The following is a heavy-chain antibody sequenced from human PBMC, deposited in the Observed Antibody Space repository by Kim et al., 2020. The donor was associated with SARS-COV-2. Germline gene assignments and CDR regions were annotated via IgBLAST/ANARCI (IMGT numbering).Heavy chain of an antibody. V-gene: IGHV3-30*18. Sequence: GGSLRLSCVVSGFNFNYYGMHWVRQAPGKGLEWVAGISYEGSKKFYADSLMGRFTISRDSSKNTLYLQMVSLISEDTAVYYCAKRGGVFAFLSSSYIDY. CDR3: AKRGGVFAFLSSSYIDY. CDR2: ISYEGSKK. D-gene: IGHD3-3*01. J-gene: IGHJ4*01. CDR1: GFNFNYYG.